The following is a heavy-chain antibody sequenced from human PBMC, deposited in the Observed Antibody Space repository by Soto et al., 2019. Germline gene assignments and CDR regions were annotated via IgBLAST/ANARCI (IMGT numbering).Heavy chain of an antibody. CDR3: ARGDCSGGSCYFSAFDI. J-gene: IGHJ3*02. D-gene: IGHD2-15*01. Sequence: GGSLRLSCAASGFTFSSYSMNRVRQAPGKGLEWVSYISSSSSTIYYADSVKGRFTISRDNAKNSLYLQMNSLRDEDTAVYYCARGDCSGGSCYFSAFDIWGQGTMVTVSS. CDR1: GFTFSSYS. V-gene: IGHV3-48*02. CDR2: ISSSSSTI.